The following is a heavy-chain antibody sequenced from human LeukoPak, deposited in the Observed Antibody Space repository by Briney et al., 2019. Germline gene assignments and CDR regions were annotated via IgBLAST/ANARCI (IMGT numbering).Heavy chain of an antibody. CDR1: GFTFSSYA. D-gene: IGHD1-26*01. CDR3: AKDRVGAMLYFDY. Sequence: GGSLRLSCAASGFTFSSYAMSWVRQAPGKGLEWVSGLSGSGGTTYYVDSVKGRFTISRDNSKNTLYLQMNSLRAEDTAVYYCAKDRVGAMLYFDYWGQGTLVTASS. V-gene: IGHV3-23*01. J-gene: IGHJ4*02. CDR2: LSGSGGTT.